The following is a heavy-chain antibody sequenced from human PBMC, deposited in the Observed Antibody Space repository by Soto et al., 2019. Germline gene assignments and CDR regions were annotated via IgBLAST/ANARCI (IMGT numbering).Heavy chain of an antibody. CDR2: IYATGTT. J-gene: IGHJ5*02. V-gene: IGHV4-4*07. CDR3: VRDGTNTFRDWFDP. Sequence: SETLSLTCTVSGASISGFYWSWIRKSAGKGLEWIGRIYATGTTDYNPSLKSRVMMSVDTSKKQFSLKLRSVTAADTAVYYCVRDGTNTFRDWFDPWGKGISVTVSS. D-gene: IGHD1-1*01. CDR1: GASISGFY.